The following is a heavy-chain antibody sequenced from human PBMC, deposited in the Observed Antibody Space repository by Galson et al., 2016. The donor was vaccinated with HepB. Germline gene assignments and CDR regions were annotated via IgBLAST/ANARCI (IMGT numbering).Heavy chain of an antibody. D-gene: IGHD2-15*01. V-gene: IGHV4-59*01. CDR3: ARVPYCSGRTCLARYFDY. J-gene: IGHJ4*02. CDR1: NGSISSDY. CDR2: TYYSGST. Sequence: SETLSLTCTVSNGSISSDYWSWFRQAPGKGLELIGHTYYSGSTNYNPSLKSRVTISAGSSKNEFSLKLNSVTAADTAVYSCARVPYCSGRTCLARYFDYRGQRILVTVSS.